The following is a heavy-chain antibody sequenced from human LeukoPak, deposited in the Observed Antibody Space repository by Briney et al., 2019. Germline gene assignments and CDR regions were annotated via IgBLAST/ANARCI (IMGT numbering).Heavy chain of an antibody. CDR3: ARQGGSYSVYNY. CDR2: IYYSGST. Sequence: SETLSLTCTVSGGSISSSSYYWGWIRQPPGKGLEWIGSIYYSGSTYYNPSLKSRVTISVDTSKNQFSLKLSSVTAADTAVYYCARQGGSYSVYNYWGQGTLVTVSS. CDR1: GGSISSSSYY. V-gene: IGHV4-39*01. J-gene: IGHJ4*02. D-gene: IGHD1-26*01.